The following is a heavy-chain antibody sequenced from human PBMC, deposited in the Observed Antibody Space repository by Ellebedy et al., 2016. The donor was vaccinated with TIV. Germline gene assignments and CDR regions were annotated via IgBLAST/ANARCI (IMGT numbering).Heavy chain of an antibody. CDR3: ARDGTVLVPAADMDV. CDR1: GGSVSSGGYY. J-gene: IGHJ6*03. D-gene: IGHD2-2*01. CDR2: GYHSGST. Sequence: SETLSLTCTVSGGSVSSGGYYWSWIRQPPGKGLEWIGSGYHSGSTFYNPSLKSRVSISVDTTKNQFSLRLASVTAADTAVYYCARDGTVLVPAADMDVWGKGTTVTVSS. V-gene: IGHV4-39*07.